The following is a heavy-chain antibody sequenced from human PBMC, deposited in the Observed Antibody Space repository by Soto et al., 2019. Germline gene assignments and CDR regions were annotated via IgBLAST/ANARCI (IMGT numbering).Heavy chain of an antibody. CDR2: IIPIFGTA. CDR3: ARADIVLVPATRYYYGMDV. J-gene: IGHJ6*02. CDR1: GGTFSSYA. Sequence: QVQLVQSGAEVKKPGSSVKVSCKASGGTFSSYAISWVRQAPGQGLEWMGGIIPIFGTANYAQKFQGRVTSTADESTSTAYMELSSLRSEDTAVYYCARADIVLVPATRYYYGMDVWGQGTTVTVSS. V-gene: IGHV1-69*12. D-gene: IGHD2-2*01.